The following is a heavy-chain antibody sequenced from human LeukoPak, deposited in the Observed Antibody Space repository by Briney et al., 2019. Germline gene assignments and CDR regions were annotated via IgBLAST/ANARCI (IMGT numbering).Heavy chain of an antibody. J-gene: IGHJ5*02. CDR2: IYYSGST. CDR1: DGSISSYY. CDR3: ARAHPPGVVITDNWFDP. Sequence: SETLSLTCTVSDGSISSYYWSWIRQPPGKGLEWIGYIYYSGSTNYNPSLKSRVTISVDTSKNQFSLKLSSVTAADTAVYYCARAHPPGVVITDNWFDPWGQGTLVTVSS. V-gene: IGHV4-59*01. D-gene: IGHD3-22*01.